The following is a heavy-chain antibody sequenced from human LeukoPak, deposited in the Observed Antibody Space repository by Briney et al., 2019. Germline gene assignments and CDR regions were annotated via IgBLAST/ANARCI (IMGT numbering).Heavy chain of an antibody. Sequence: GGSLRLSCAASGFTFSSYSMNWIRQAPGKGLEWVSSISSSTSYIYYADSVKGRFTISKDSAKNSLYLQMNSLRAEDTAVYYCARAGGSTVSHSDYWGQGTLVTVSS. J-gene: IGHJ4*02. CDR1: GFTFSSYS. V-gene: IGHV3-21*01. CDR2: ISSSTSYI. CDR3: ARAGGSTVSHSDY. D-gene: IGHD4-17*01.